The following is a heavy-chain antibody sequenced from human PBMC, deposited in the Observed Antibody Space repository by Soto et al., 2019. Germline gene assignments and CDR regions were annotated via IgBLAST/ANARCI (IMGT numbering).Heavy chain of an antibody. CDR2: IYYNGST. D-gene: IGHD3-22*01. CDR1: GGSISSYY. J-gene: IGHJ3*02. Sequence: TSETLSLTCTVSGGSISSYYWNWIRQPPGKGLEWIGYIYYNGSTNYNPSLKSRVTISVDTSKSQFSLKLSSVTAADTAVYYCARYSYDSSGCLHAFDIWGQGTMVAV. CDR3: ARYSYDSSGCLHAFDI. V-gene: IGHV4-59*01.